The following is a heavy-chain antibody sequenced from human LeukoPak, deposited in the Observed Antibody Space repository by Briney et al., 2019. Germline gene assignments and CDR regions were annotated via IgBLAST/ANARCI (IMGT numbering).Heavy chain of an antibody. CDR3: AREIVVVPAAILYHGMDV. Sequence: SVKVSCKASGGTFSSYAISWVRQAPGQGLEWMGRIIPILGIANYAQKFQGRVTITADKSTSTAYMELSSLRSEDTAVYYCAREIVVVPAAILYHGMDVWGQGTTVTVSS. D-gene: IGHD2-2*01. CDR1: GGTFSSYA. CDR2: IIPILGIA. V-gene: IGHV1-69*04. J-gene: IGHJ6*02.